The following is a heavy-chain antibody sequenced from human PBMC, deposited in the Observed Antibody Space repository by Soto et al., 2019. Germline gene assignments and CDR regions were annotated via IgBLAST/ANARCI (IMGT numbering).Heavy chain of an antibody. J-gene: IGHJ4*02. CDR3: AKLPTYYGDYMYYFDY. D-gene: IGHD4-17*01. Sequence: EVQLLESGGGLVQPGGSLRLSCAASGFTFSSYAMSWVRQAPGKGLEWVSAISGSGGSTYYADSVKGRFTISRDNSKNTLYLQMNSLRAKDTAVYYCAKLPTYYGDYMYYFDYWGQGTLVTVSS. V-gene: IGHV3-23*01. CDR2: ISGSGGST. CDR1: GFTFSSYA.